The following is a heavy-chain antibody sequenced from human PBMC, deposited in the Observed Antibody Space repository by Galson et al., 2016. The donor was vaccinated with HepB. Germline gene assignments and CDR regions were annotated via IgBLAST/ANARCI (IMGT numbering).Heavy chain of an antibody. CDR3: TTEICSDYDGHYFDY. V-gene: IGHV3-15*01. CDR2: IRSTSDGGTT. J-gene: IGHJ4*01. CDR1: GFIFSNAW. Sequence: SLRLSCAASGFIFSNAWMSWVRQAPGKGLEWVGRIRSTSDGGTTEYAAPVKGRFTISRDDSKNTVFMEMNSLKIEDTAVYYCTTEICSDYDGHYFDYWGHGTLVTVSS. D-gene: IGHD4-23*01.